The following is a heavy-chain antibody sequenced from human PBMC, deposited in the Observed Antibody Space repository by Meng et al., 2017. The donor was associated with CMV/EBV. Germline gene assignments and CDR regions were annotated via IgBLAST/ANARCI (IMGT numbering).Heavy chain of an antibody. CDR3: ARESGGGD. CDR2: ISSSSSYI. V-gene: IGHV3-21*01. D-gene: IGHD3-10*01. Sequence: GESLKISCAASGFTFSSYSMNWVRQAPGKGLEWVSSISSSSSYIYYADSVKGRFTISRDNAKNSLYLQMNSLRAEDTAVYYYARESGGGDWGQGTLVTVSS. CDR1: GFTFSSYS. J-gene: IGHJ4*02.